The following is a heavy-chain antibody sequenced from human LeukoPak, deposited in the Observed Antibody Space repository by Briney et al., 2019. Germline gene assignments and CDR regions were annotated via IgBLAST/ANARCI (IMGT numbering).Heavy chain of an antibody. J-gene: IGHJ4*02. CDR2: IYHSWST. Sequence: SETLSLTCAVSGGSISSSNWWSWVRQPPGKGLEWIGEIYHSWSTNYNPSLKSRVTIAVYKSKNQFSLKLRFLTVAASVVYYCAGAYYYDSSGPDYWGQGTLVTVSS. D-gene: IGHD3-22*01. CDR3: AGAYYYDSSGPDY. V-gene: IGHV4-4*02. CDR1: GGSISSSNW.